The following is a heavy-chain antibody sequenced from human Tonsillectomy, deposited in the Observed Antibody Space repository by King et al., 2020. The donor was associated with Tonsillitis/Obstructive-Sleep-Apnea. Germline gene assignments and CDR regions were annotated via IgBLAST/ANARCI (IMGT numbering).Heavy chain of an antibody. CDR3: EKDDAAAGGTFDY. V-gene: IGHV3-9*01. J-gene: IGHJ4*02. Sequence: VQLVESGGGLVQPGRSLRLSCAASGFTFDDYAMHWVRQPPGKGLEWVSGISWNSGSIDYADSVKGRFTISRDNAKNSLYLQMNSLRAEDTALYYCEKDDAAAGGTFDYWGQGTLVTVSS. D-gene: IGHD6-13*01. CDR1: GFTFDDYA. CDR2: ISWNSGSI.